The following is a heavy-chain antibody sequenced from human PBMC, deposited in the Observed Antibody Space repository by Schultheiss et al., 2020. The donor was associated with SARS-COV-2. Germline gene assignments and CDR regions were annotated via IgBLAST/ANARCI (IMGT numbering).Heavy chain of an antibody. V-gene: IGHV5-51*01. CDR1: GYSFTSYW. CDR2: IYPGDSDT. CDR3: ARHIVIYDAFEI. Sequence: GGSLRLSCKGSGYSFTSYWIGWVRQMPGKGLEWMGIIYPGDSDTRYSPSFQGQVTISADKSISTAYLQWSSLKASDTAMYYCARHIVIYDAFEIWGQGTMVTVSS. J-gene: IGHJ3*02. D-gene: IGHD1-26*01.